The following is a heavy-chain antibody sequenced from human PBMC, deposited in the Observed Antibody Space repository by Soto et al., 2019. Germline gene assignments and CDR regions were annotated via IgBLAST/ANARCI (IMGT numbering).Heavy chain of an antibody. CDR1: GFTVSSNY. J-gene: IGHJ5*02. V-gene: IGHV3-53*01. D-gene: IGHD4-4*01. Sequence: HPGGSLRLSCAASGFTVSSNYMSWVRQAPGKGLEWASVIYSGGSTYYADSVKGRFTISRDNSKNTLYLQMNSLRAEDTAVYYCARDKLGNFGFDPWGQGTLVTVS. CDR3: ARDKLGNFGFDP. CDR2: IYSGGST.